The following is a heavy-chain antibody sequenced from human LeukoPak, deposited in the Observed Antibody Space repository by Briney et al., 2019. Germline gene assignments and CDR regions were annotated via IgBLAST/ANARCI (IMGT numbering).Heavy chain of an antibody. CDR2: ISAYNGNT. CDR1: GYTFTSYG. J-gene: IGHJ4*02. D-gene: IGHD3-9*01. CDR3: ARFRYFDWLYFDY. Sequence: ASVKVSCKASGYTFTSYGISWVRQAPGQGLGWMGWISAYNGNTNYAQKLQGRVTMTTDTSTSTAYMELSRLRSDDTAVYYCARFRYFDWLYFDYWGQGTLVTVSS. V-gene: IGHV1-18*01.